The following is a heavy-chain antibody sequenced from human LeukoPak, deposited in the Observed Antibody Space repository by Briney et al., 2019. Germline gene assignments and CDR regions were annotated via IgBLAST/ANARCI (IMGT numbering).Heavy chain of an antibody. CDR3: ARDLSEKYCIDY. D-gene: IGHD2-8*02. CDR1: GFTFSSYA. V-gene: IGHV3-30-3*01. CDR2: ISYDGRIK. J-gene: IGHJ4*02. Sequence: GGSLRLSCAASGFTFSSYAIHWVRQAPGKGLEWVSFISYDGRIKYYADSVKGRLTISRDNSKSTLSLQMNSLRAEDTAIYYCARDLSEKYCIDYWGQGTLVTVSS.